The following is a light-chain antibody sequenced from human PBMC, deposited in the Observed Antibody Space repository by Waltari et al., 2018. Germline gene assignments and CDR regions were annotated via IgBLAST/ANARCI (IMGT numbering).Light chain of an antibody. CDR1: SSDGGAYNY. Sequence: QSALTQPASVSGSPGQSITISCPGTSSDGGAYNYVSWYQQHPVKAPKLLIYEVSNRPSGISNRFSGSKSGSTASLTISGLQAEDEADYYCSSYTSSSTLVFGGGTKLTVL. CDR2: EVS. J-gene: IGLJ2*01. V-gene: IGLV2-14*03. CDR3: SSYTSSSTLV.